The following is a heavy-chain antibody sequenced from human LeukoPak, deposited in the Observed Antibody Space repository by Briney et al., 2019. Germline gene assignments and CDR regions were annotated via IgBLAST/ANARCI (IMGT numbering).Heavy chain of an antibody. V-gene: IGHV3-30*02. CDR3: AKDLWTEQNAPGYFHY. Sequence: PGGSLRLTCAVSAFTFTSYGMHWVRQAPGKGLEWVAFIRYDGSKQYYIDSVKGRFTVSRDNSKNTLYLQMNNLRAEDTAVYYCAKDLWTEQNAPGYFHYGGQGTLVTVSS. CDR1: AFTFTSYG. CDR2: IRYDGSKQ. J-gene: IGHJ4*02. D-gene: IGHD1-1*01.